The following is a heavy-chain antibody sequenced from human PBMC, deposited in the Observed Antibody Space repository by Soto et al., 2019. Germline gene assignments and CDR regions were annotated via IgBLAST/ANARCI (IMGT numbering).Heavy chain of an antibody. CDR3: GMGDVYVPPTPQDV. Sequence: QVQLVQSGAEVKNPGASVKVSCKASGYTFTRYGIGWARQAPGQGLEWMGWINTYNGNTNYAQNVQGRVTLTTDTSTSTAYVERRSLSSNATAIYYCGMGDVYVPPTPQDVWGKGPTVIVPS. V-gene: IGHV1-18*01. J-gene: IGHJ6*04. CDR1: GYTFTRYG. D-gene: IGHD3-16*01. CDR2: INTYNGNT.